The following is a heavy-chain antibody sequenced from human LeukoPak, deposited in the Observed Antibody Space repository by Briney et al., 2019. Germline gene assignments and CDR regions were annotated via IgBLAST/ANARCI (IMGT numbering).Heavy chain of an antibody. CDR1: GFTFSSSA. Sequence: PAGGSLRLSCAASGFTFSSSAMSWVRQAPGKGLEWVSDISGSGDITYYVDSVKGRFTISRDNSKNTLYLQMNSLRAEDTAVYYCAKDKHTLELCGGDCWGYFQHWGQGTLVTVSS. V-gene: IGHV3-23*01. CDR3: AKDKHTLELCGGDCWGYFQH. J-gene: IGHJ1*01. CDR2: ISGSGDIT. D-gene: IGHD2-21*02.